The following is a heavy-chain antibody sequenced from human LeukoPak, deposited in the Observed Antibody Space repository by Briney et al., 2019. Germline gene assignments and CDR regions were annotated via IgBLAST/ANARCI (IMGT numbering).Heavy chain of an antibody. Sequence: SGTLSLTCAVSGGSISSSNWWSWVRQPPGKGLEWIGEIYHSGSTNYNPSLKSRVTISVDKSKNQFSLKLSSVTAADTAVYYCARDGGYSSSWYYFDYWGQGTLVTVSS. V-gene: IGHV4-4*02. J-gene: IGHJ4*02. CDR3: ARDGGYSSSWYYFDY. D-gene: IGHD6-13*01. CDR2: IYHSGST. CDR1: GGSISSSNW.